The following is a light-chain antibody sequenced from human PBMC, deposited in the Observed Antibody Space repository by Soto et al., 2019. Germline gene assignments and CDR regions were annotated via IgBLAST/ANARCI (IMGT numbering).Light chain of an antibody. V-gene: IGKV1-39*01. Sequence: DIQMTQSPSSLSASVGDRVTITCRASQSITSYLNWYQQKPGKAPQLLIYAASSLQSGVPSRFSGSGSGTDFTLTICSLQPEDFATYFCQQSYTTPWTFGQGTKVEVK. CDR3: QQSYTTPWT. J-gene: IGKJ1*01. CDR1: QSITSY. CDR2: AAS.